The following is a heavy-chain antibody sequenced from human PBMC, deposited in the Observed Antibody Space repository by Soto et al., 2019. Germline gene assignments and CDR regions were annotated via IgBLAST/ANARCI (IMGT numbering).Heavy chain of an antibody. D-gene: IGHD3-3*01. V-gene: IGHV1-69*01. CDR2: IIPIFGTA. CDR3: AREYYDFWSGYSTTYYYYYGMDV. Sequence: QVQLVQSGAEVKKPGSSVKVSCKASGGTFSSYAISWVRQAPGQGLEWMGGIIPIFGTANYAQKFQGRATITEDESTSTADMELSSLRSEDTAVYYCAREYYDFWSGYSTTYYYYYGMDVWGQGTTVTVSS. J-gene: IGHJ6*02. CDR1: GGTFSSYA.